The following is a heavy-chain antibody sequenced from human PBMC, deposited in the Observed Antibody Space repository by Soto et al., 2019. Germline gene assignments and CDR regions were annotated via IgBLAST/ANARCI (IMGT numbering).Heavy chain of an antibody. CDR2: ITPRFGTT. D-gene: IGHD1-20*01. J-gene: IGHJ4*02. CDR1: QGPSVNYA. CDR3: ARVALSGILLGGVDS. V-gene: IGHV1-69*18. Sequence: QWHLVQPGPEVKKLGSPVKSSSKPSQGPSVNYAITWVRQPPGQGLKLMGTITPRFGTTYNAQKFNGRVTFTADESTSTAFMELSGLRSQDTAVYYCARVALSGILLGGVDSWGQGTLVTVSS.